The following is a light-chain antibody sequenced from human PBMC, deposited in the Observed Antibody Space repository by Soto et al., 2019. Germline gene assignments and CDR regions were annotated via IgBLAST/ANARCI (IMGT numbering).Light chain of an antibody. Sequence: ERVMTQSPATLSVSPGGRATLSSRASQSISDTLAWYQQKPGQAPRLLIYSASRRATGFPARFSGSGSGTDFTLTISSLQSEDFAVYYCQQYNNWPWTFGQGTKVDIK. CDR3: QQYNNWPWT. CDR1: QSISDT. V-gene: IGKV3-15*01. J-gene: IGKJ1*01. CDR2: SAS.